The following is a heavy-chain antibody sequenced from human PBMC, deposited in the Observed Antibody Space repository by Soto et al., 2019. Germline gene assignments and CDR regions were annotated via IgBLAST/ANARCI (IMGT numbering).Heavy chain of an antibody. CDR1: GYTFTSYY. V-gene: IGHV1-46*03. CDR3: AGGRGGGGGCYQTYY. J-gene: IGHJ4*02. CDR2: INPSGGGT. Sequence: QVQLVQSGAEVKKPGASVKVSCKASGYTFTSYYMHWVRQAPGQGLEWMGIINPSGGGTSYPQKFQGRVTITSDTCTSTVYMELSSLRSEDTAVYYCAGGRGGGGGCYQTYYLGQGTLVTVSS. D-gene: IGHD2-15*01.